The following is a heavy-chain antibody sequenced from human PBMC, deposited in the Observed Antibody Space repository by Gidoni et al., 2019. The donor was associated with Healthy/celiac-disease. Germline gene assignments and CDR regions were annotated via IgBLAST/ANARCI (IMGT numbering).Heavy chain of an antibody. J-gene: IGHJ2*01. CDR3: AGLGLSSGYYYGDWYFDL. CDR1: GYTFTSYG. V-gene: IGHV1-18*01. Sequence: QVQLVQSGAEVKKPGASVKVSCKASGYTFTSYGISWVRQAPGQGLEWMGWISAYNGNTNYAQKLQGRVTMPTDTATSTAYMELRILRSDDTAVYYCAGLGLSSGYYYGDWYFDLWGRGTLVTVSS. D-gene: IGHD3-22*01. CDR2: ISAYNGNT.